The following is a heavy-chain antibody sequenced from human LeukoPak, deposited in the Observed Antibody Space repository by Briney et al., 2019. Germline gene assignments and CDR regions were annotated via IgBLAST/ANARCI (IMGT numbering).Heavy chain of an antibody. J-gene: IGHJ4*02. CDR2: IYYSGST. D-gene: IGHD5-24*01. CDR1: GGSISSGVYY. Sequence: PSETLSLTCTVSGGSISSGVYYWSWLRQHPGKGLEWIGYIYYSGSTNYNPSLKSRVTISVDTSKNQFSLKLSSVTAADTAVYYCARGRDGYNLDFDYWGQGTLVTVSS. V-gene: IGHV4-61*08. CDR3: ARGRDGYNLDFDY.